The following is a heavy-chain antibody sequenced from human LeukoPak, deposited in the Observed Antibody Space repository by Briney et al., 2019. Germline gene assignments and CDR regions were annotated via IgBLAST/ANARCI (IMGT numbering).Heavy chain of an antibody. J-gene: IGHJ5*02. CDR3: ARSAGNLYYRVIWFDP. Sequence: PSETLSLTCTVSGGSINSYYWSWIRQPPGKGLEWIGYIYSSGSTNYNPSLKSRVAISIDTSKNQFSLKLSSVTAADTAVYFCARSAGNLYYRVIWFDPWGQGTLVTVSS. CDR2: IYSSGST. CDR1: GGSINSYY. V-gene: IGHV4-59*01. D-gene: IGHD2-15*01.